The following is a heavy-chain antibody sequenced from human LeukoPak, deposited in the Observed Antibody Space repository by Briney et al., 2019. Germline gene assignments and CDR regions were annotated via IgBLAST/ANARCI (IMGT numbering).Heavy chain of an antibody. CDR2: IIPIFGTA. Sequence: SVKVSCKASGGTFSSYAISWVRQAPGQGLEWMGRIIPIFGTANYAQKFQGRVTITTDESTSTAYMELCSLRSEDTAVYYCASGYYYDSSGYYWGQGTLVTVSS. CDR1: GGTFSSYA. CDR3: ASGYYYDSSGYY. J-gene: IGHJ4*02. V-gene: IGHV1-69*05. D-gene: IGHD3-22*01.